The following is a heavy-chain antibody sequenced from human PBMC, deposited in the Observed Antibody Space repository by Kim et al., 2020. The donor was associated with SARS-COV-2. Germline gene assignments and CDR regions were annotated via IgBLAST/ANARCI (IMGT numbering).Heavy chain of an antibody. Sequence: GGSLRLSCAASGFTFSNAWMSWVRQAPGKGLEWVGRIKSKTDGGTTDYAAPVKDRFTISRDDSKNTLYLQMNSLKTEDTAVYYCTTDITMIVSWYWGQGTLVTVSS. D-gene: IGHD3-22*01. CDR3: TTDITMIVSWY. CDR1: GFTFSNAW. CDR2: IKSKTDGGTT. J-gene: IGHJ4*02. V-gene: IGHV3-15*01.